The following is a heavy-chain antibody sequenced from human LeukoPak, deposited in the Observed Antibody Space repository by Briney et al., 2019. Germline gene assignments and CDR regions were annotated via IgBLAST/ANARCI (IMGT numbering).Heavy chain of an antibody. CDR2: IYYSGST. J-gene: IGHJ4*02. CDR3: ARALAAAFDY. V-gene: IGHV4-31*03. Sequence: SQTLSLTCTVSGGSISSGGYYWSCIRQHPGKGLEWIGYIYYSGSTYYNPSLKSRVTISVDTSKNQFSLKLSSVTAADTAVYYCARALAAAFDYWGQGTLVTVSS. D-gene: IGHD2-2*01. CDR1: GGSISSGGYY.